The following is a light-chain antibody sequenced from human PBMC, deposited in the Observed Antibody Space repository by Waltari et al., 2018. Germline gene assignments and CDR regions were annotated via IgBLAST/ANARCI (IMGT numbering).Light chain of an antibody. CDR1: SSVVGTYDL. CDR3: CSYAGSFRHVL. V-gene: IGLV2-23*02. CDR2: EVN. Sequence: QSALAQPASVSGSPGQSIPISSSGSSSVVGTYDLFSWYQQHPDQAPTVIIYEVNKPTSGICNRFSGAKSDNTASVTSGGLQAEEEADYYCCSYAGSFRHVLLGGGTKLTVL. J-gene: IGLJ2*01.